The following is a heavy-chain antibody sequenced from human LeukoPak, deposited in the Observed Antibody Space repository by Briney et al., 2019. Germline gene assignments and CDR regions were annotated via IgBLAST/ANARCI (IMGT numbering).Heavy chain of an antibody. D-gene: IGHD2-15*01. Sequence: QSGGSLRLSCAASGFTFSSYWMSWVRQAPGKGLEWVADIKQDGSEKYYVDSVKGRFTISRDNAKNSLYLQMNSLRAEDTAVYYCARDRPWVVDDTRDSWGQGTLVTVSS. J-gene: IGHJ4*02. V-gene: IGHV3-7*01. CDR3: ARDRPWVVDDTRDS. CDR1: GFTFSSYW. CDR2: IKQDGSEK.